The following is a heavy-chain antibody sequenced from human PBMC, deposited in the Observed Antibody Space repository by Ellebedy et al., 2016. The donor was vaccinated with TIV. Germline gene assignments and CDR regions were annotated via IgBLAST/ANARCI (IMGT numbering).Heavy chain of an antibody. Sequence: SETLSLTXTVSAGSITSSSYYWGWIRQPPGKGLEWIGSIYYSGSTYYNPSLKSRVTISVDTSKNQFSLKLSSVTAADTAVYYCASCQSYGDYPFDYWGQGSLVTVTS. CDR3: ASCQSYGDYPFDY. J-gene: IGHJ4*02. V-gene: IGHV4-39*01. D-gene: IGHD4-17*01. CDR1: AGSITSSSYY. CDR2: IYYSGST.